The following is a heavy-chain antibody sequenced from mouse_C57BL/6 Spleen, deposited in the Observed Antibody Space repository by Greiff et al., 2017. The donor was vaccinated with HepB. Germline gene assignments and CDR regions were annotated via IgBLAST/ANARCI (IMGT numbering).Heavy chain of an antibody. J-gene: IGHJ2*01. D-gene: IGHD1-1*01. Sequence: QVQLKESGAELMKPGASVKLSCKATGYTFTGYWIEWVKQRPGHGLEWIGEILPGSGSTNYNEKFKGKATFTADTSSNTAYMQLSSLTTEDSAIYYCARSINSLITTVVATGGFDYWGQGTTLTVSS. CDR2: ILPGSGST. CDR1: GYTFTGYW. CDR3: ARSINSLITTVVATGGFDY. V-gene: IGHV1-9*01.